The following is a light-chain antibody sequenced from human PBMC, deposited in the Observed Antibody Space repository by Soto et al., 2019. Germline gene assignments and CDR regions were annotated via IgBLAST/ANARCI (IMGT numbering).Light chain of an antibody. CDR1: QSISSSY. CDR3: QQYGNSPLWT. J-gene: IGKJ1*01. Sequence: EIVLTQSPGTLSLSPGERATLSCRASQSISSSYLAWYQQKPGQPPRLLIYGASSRATGIPDRFSGSGSGTDFTLTISRLEPEDFAVYYCQQYGNSPLWTFGQGTKVEIK. CDR2: GAS. V-gene: IGKV3-20*01.